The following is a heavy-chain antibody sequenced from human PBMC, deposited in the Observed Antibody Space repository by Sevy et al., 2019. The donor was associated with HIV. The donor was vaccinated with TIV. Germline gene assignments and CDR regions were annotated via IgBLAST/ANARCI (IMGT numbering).Heavy chain of an antibody. Sequence: GGSRRLSCAASGFTFRTYSMNWFRQAPGKGLEWLSSNSDDIRYIYYSDSVKGRFTISRANTKNLLYLQINNLRVEDTAIYYCARDFRIFGVVSGIDYWGQGNLVTVSS. CDR2: NSDDIRYI. V-gene: IGHV3-21*04. D-gene: IGHD3-3*02. CDR3: ARDFRIFGVVSGIDY. CDR1: GFTFRTYS. J-gene: IGHJ4*02.